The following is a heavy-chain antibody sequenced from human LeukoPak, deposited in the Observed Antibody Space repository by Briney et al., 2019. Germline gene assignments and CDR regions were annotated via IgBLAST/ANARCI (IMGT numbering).Heavy chain of an antibody. CDR2: IGIDSGNT. J-gene: IGHJ4*02. V-gene: IGHV3-48*01. Sequence: PGGSLRLSCAVSGVTFSDYSMNWVRHAPGKGLEWISYIGIDSGNTNYADSVKGRFTISGDKAKNSLYLQMNSLRVEDTAVYYCARDYKYVFDNWGQGTLVTVSS. CDR3: ARDYKYVFDN. D-gene: IGHD5-24*01. CDR1: GVTFSDYS.